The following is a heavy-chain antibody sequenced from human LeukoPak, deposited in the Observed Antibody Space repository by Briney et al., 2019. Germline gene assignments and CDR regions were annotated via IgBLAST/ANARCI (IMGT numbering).Heavy chain of an antibody. CDR1: GFSVSSYW. CDR2: LKQDGSDR. Sequence: GGSLRLSCGVSGFSVSSYWMSWVRQAPGKGLERVASLKQDGSDRYYVDSVKGRFTIARDDAKNSLYLQMNSLRAEDTAVYYCARDFRNTMIVVGYYFDYWGQGALVTVSS. J-gene: IGHJ4*02. CDR3: ARDFRNTMIVVGYYFDY. D-gene: IGHD3-22*01. V-gene: IGHV3-7*01.